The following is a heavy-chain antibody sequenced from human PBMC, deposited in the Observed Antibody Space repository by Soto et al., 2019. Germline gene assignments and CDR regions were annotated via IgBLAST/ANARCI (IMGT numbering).Heavy chain of an antibody. CDR1: GSTFSSYS. V-gene: IGHV3-48*02. D-gene: IGHD3-10*01. Sequence: GGSLRLSCAASGSTFSSYSMNWVRQAPGKGLEWVSYISSSSSTIYYADSVKGRFTISRDNAKNSLYLQMNSLRDEDTAVYYCARAPGIWFGEPHGDYGMDVWGQGTTVTVSS. CDR2: ISSSSSTI. J-gene: IGHJ6*02. CDR3: ARAPGIWFGEPHGDYGMDV.